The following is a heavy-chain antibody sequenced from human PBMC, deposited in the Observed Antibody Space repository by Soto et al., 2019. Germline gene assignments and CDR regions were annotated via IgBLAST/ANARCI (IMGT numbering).Heavy chain of an antibody. D-gene: IGHD4-4*01. Sequence: SETLSLTCTVSGGSISSYYWSWIRQPPGKGLEWIGYIYYSGSTNYNPSLKSRVTIPVDTSKNQFSLKLSSVTAADTAVYYCARRSSMRALQSDVWFDPWGQGTLVTVSS. CDR3: ARRSSMRALQSDVWFDP. CDR2: IYYSGST. V-gene: IGHV4-59*08. CDR1: GGSISSYY. J-gene: IGHJ5*02.